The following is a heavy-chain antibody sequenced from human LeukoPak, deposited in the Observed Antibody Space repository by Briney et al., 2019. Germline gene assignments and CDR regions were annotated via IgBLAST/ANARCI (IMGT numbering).Heavy chain of an antibody. CDR1: GFTFSSYA. CDR3: AKDGPYSSGYY. J-gene: IGHJ4*02. V-gene: IGHV3-30-3*01. Sequence: GGSLRLSCAASGFTFSSYAMHWVRQAPGKGLEWVAVISYDGSNKYYADSVKGRFTISRDNSKNTLYLQMNSLRAEDTAVYYCAKDGPYSSGYYWGQGTLVTVSS. D-gene: IGHD6-19*01. CDR2: ISYDGSNK.